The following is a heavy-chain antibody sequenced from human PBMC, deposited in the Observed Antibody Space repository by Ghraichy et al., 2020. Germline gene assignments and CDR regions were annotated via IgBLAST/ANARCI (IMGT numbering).Heavy chain of an antibody. J-gene: IGHJ4*02. V-gene: IGHV4-39*01. CDR1: GGSISSSSYY. CDR2: IYYSGST. CDR3: ARPFPPVAGTSDY. D-gene: IGHD6-19*01. Sequence: SETLSLTCTVSGGSISSSSYYWGWIRQPPGKGLEWIGSIYYSGSTYYNPSLKSRVTISVDTSKNQFSLKLSSVTAADTAVHYCARPFPPVAGTSDYWGQGTLVTVSS.